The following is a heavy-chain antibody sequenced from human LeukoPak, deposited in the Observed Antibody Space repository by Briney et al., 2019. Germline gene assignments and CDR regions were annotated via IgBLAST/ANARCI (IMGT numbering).Heavy chain of an antibody. CDR1: GFTFSSYW. Sequence: GGSLRLSCAASGFTFSSYWMHWVRQAPGKGLEWVSLISWDGGSTCYADSVKGRFTISRDNSKNSLYLQMNSLRAEDTALYYCAKDFYYYGSGSLDYWGQGTLVTVSS. CDR2: ISWDGGST. CDR3: AKDFYYYGSGSLDY. D-gene: IGHD3-10*01. V-gene: IGHV3-43D*04. J-gene: IGHJ4*02.